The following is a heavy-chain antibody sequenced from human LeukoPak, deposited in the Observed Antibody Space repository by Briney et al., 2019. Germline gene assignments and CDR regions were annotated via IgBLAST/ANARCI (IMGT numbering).Heavy chain of an antibody. J-gene: IGHJ4*02. V-gene: IGHV7-4-1*02. CDR1: GYIFTNYP. CDR3: ARDSYCSGGTCYSRVGY. Sequence: ASVKVSCKASGYIFTNYPMNWVRQAPGQGLEWMGLINTNTGNPTYAQGLTERFVFSWDTSVSTAYLQITSLKAEGTAVYFCARDSYCSGGTCYSRVGYWGQGTEVTVSS. D-gene: IGHD2-15*01. CDR2: INTNTGNP.